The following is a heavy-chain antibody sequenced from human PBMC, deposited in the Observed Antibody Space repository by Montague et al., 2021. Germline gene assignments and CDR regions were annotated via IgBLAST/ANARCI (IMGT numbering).Heavy chain of an antibody. Sequence: SETLSLTCAVYGGSFSGHYWRWIRQPPGKGLEWIGVINNSGSINYNPSLKSRVTISVDTSKNQFSLKLHSVTAADTAVYYCARGRIEVSMIVVVLTGASYYMGVWDKGTTVTVSS. V-gene: IGHV4-34*01. D-gene: IGHD3-22*01. J-gene: IGHJ6*03. CDR1: GGSFSGHY. CDR2: INNSGSI. CDR3: ARGRIEVSMIVVVLTGASYYMGV.